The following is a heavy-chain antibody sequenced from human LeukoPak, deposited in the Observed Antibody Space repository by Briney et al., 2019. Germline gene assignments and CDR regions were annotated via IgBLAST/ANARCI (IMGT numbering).Heavy chain of an antibody. D-gene: IGHD6-13*01. CDR1: GFTFSSYA. CDR3: ARGGAAAGTTFDY. V-gene: IGHV3-23*01. Sequence: GGSLRLSCAASGFTFSSYAMSWVRQAPGKGLEWVSAISGSGSSTYHADSVKGRFTISRDNAKNSLYLQMNSLRAEDTAVYYCARGGAAAGTTFDYWGQGTLVTVSS. CDR2: ISGSGSST. J-gene: IGHJ4*02.